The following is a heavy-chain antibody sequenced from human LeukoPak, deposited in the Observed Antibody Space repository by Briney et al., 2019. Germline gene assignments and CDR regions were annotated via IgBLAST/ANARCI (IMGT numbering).Heavy chain of an antibody. CDR3: AKDADYGGNPSSPYFDY. CDR1: GFTFDDYA. CDR2: ISWNSGSI. V-gene: IGHV3-9*01. J-gene: IGHJ4*02. Sequence: PGRSLRLSCAASGFTFDDYAMHWVRQAPGKGLEWVSGISWNSGSIGYADSVKGRFTISRDNAKNSLYLQMNSLRAEDTALYYCAKDADYGGNPSSPYFDYWGQGTLVTVSS. D-gene: IGHD4-17*01.